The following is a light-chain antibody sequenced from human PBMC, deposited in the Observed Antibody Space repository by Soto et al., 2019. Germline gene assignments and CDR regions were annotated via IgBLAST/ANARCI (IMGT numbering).Light chain of an antibody. CDR3: CSYAGSNTFV. J-gene: IGLJ1*01. CDR2: EGT. CDR1: SSDVGSYNL. Sequence: QSVLTQPASVSGSPGQWITISCTGTSSDVGSYNLVSWYRVHPGKAPKLIIYEGTKRPSGVSNRFSGSKSGNTASLTISGLQAEDEADFYCCSYAGSNTFVFGTGTKVTVL. V-gene: IGLV2-23*01.